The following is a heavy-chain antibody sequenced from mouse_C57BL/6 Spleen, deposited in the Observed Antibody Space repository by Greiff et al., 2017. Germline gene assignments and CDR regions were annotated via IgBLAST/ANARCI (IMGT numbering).Heavy chain of an antibody. CDR1: GYTFTSYW. D-gene: IGHD2-5*01. J-gene: IGHJ4*01. CDR3: ASGAYYSNYGYAMDY. Sequence: QVQLQQSGADLAKPGASVKLSCKASGYTFTSYWMHWVKQRPGKGLEWIGYINPSSGTTKYNQKFKAKATLTEDKSSSTAYMQLSSLTYEDSTVYYCASGAYYSNYGYAMDYWGQGTSVTVSS. V-gene: IGHV1-7*01. CDR2: INPSSGTT.